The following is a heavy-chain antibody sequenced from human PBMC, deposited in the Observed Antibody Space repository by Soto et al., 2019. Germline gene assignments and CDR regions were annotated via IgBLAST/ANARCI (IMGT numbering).Heavy chain of an antibody. V-gene: IGHV1-18*04. J-gene: IGHJ4*02. Sequence: QVQLVQSGVEVQKPGASVKVSCKASGYTFSSYVINWLRQAPGQGLEWMGWISPYKGNTNYGQNLQGRVTTTTDTSTSIVDMELRSLRSDDTAVYYCAREGGVWGSFRYFDYWGQGTLVTVSP. D-gene: IGHD3-16*02. CDR1: GYTFSSYV. CDR3: AREGGVWGSFRYFDY. CDR2: ISPYKGNT.